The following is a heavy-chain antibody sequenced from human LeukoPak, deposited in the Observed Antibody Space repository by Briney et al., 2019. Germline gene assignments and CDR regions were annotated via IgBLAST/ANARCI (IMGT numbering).Heavy chain of an antibody. D-gene: IGHD2-2*01. J-gene: IGHJ3*02. CDR2: IYHSGST. CDR1: GGSISSGGYY. V-gene: IGHV4-30-2*01. CDR3: ARDLGGVVPAAMRKLRAFDI. Sequence: PSQTLSLTCTVSGGSISSGGYYWSWIRQPPGKGLEWIGYIYHSGSTYYNPSLKSRVTISVDRSKNQFSLKLSSVTAADTAVYYCARDLGGVVPAAMRKLRAFDIWGQGTMVTVSS.